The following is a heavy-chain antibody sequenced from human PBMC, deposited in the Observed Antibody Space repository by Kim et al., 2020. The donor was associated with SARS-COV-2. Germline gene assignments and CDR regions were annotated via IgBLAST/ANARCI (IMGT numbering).Heavy chain of an antibody. CDR1: GYTVNSNF. CDR3: ARGEVINPGSPFDF. J-gene: IGHJ4*02. V-gene: IGHV1-46*02. CDR2: INPSDVST. Sequence: ASVKVSCKASGYTVNSNFMHWVRQAPGQGLEWMGIINPSDVSTHYAQKFQGRVTMTRDTSTSTVYMELSSLRSEDTAVYYCARGEVINPGSPFDFWGQGT. D-gene: IGHD2-21*01.